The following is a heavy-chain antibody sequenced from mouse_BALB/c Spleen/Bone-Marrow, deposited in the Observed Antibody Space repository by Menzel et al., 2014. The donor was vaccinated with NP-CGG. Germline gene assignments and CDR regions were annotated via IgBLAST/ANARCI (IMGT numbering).Heavy chain of an antibody. CDR2: ISSGGSYT. V-gene: IGHV5-9-3*01. Sequence: DVKSVESGGGLVKPGGSLKLSCAASGFTFSSYAMSWVRQTPEKRLEWVATISSGGSYTYYPDSVKGRFTISRDNAKNTLYLQMSSLRSEDTAMYYCARHGITRLLDYWGQGTTLTVSS. D-gene: IGHD2-4*01. J-gene: IGHJ2*01. CDR1: GFTFSSYA. CDR3: ARHGITRLLDY.